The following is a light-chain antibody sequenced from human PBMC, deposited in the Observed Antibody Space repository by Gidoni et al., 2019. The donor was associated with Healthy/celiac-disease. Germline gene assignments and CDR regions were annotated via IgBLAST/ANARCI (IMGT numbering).Light chain of an antibody. Sequence: ESVLTQPPGTLSSSPGERATLSCRASQSVSSSYLAWYQQKPGQAPRLLIYGASSRATGTPDRFSGSGSGTDFTLTISRLGPEDFAVYYCQQYGSSPWTFGQGTKVEIK. CDR2: GAS. CDR1: QSVSSSY. V-gene: IGKV3-20*01. J-gene: IGKJ1*01. CDR3: QQYGSSPWT.